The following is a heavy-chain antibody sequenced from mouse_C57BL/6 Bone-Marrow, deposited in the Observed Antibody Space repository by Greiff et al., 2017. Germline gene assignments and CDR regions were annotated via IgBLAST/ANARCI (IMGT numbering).Heavy chain of an antibody. CDR2: IDPSDSYT. V-gene: IGHV1-69*01. CDR1: GYTFTSYW. J-gene: IGHJ1*03. Sequence: QVQLQQPGAELVMPGASVKLSCKASGYTFTSYWMHWVKQRPGQGLEWIGEIDPSDSYTNYNQKFKGKSTLTVDKSSSTAYMQLSSLTSEDSAVYYCAREGYGRSSYWYFDGWGTGTTVTVSS. D-gene: IGHD1-1*01. CDR3: AREGYGRSSYWYFDG.